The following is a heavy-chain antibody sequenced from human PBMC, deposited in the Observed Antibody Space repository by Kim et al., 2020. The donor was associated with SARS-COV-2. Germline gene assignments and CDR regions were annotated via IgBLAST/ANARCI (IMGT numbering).Heavy chain of an antibody. CDR3: ARDLPLRIGRVFGLPDA. D-gene: IGHD2-15*01. Sequence: GGSLRLSCAASGFTFSSYAMHWVRQAPGKGLEWVAVISYDGSNKYYADSVKGRFTISRDNSKNTLYRQMNSLRAEDTAVYYCARDLPLRIGRVFGLPDA. CDR2: ISYDGSNK. CDR1: GFTFSSYA. J-gene: IGHJ3*01. V-gene: IGHV3-30*04.